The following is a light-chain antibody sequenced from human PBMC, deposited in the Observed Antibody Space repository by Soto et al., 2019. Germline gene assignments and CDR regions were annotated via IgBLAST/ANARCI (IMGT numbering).Light chain of an antibody. V-gene: IGKV3-20*01. J-gene: IGKJ5*01. CDR2: GAS. CDR3: QLYNTSPPIT. Sequence: VLTQSPGTLSLSPGERATLSCRASQSVKSTSLVWYQQKPAQAPRLIIYGASSRATGIPGRFSGGGSGTDFTLTISRLEAEDFAVYYFQLYNTSPPITFGQGTRLEIK. CDR1: QSVKSTS.